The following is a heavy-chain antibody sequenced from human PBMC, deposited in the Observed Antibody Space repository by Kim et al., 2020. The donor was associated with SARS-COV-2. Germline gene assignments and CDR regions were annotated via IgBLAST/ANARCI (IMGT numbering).Heavy chain of an antibody. V-gene: IGHV3-48*03. CDR2: ISYSGSTI. J-gene: IGHJ6*02. D-gene: IGHD5-18*01. CDR1: GFTFSSYE. CDR3: ARGGYTAMASYYYYGMDV. Sequence: GGSLRLSCAASGFTFSSYEMNWVRQAPGKGLEWFSYISYSGSTIYYADSVKGRFTISRDNAKNSLYLQMNSLRAEDTAVYYCARGGYTAMASYYYYGMDVWGQGTTVTVSS.